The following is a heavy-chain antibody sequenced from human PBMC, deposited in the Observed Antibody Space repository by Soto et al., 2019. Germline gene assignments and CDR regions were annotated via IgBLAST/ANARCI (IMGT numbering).Heavy chain of an antibody. V-gene: IGHV4-59*12. CDR2: IYYSGST. D-gene: IGHD2-15*01. CDR3: AKDSLPEIHCKAGTCYYFDD. J-gene: IGHJ4*02. Sequence: SETLSLTCTVSGGSISSYYWSWIRQPPGKGLEWIGYIYYSGSTNYNPSLKSRVTISVDTSKNQFSLRAEDTGVYYCAKDSLPEIHCKAGTCYYFDDWGQGTPVTVSS. CDR1: GGSISSYY.